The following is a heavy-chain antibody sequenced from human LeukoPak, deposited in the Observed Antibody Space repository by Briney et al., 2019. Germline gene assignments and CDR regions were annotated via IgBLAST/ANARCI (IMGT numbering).Heavy chain of an antibody. CDR1: GGAIDGYY. Sequence: PSETLSLTCTVSGGAIDGYYWYWIRQPAGKGLEWIGRIYSTGSIDNIPSLKSRVSMSVDTSKNQFSLMLSSVAAADTAIYYCTRGLAGPSQGLEYWGQGNLVTVSS. CDR2: IYSTGSI. J-gene: IGHJ4*02. CDR3: TRGLAGPSQGLEY. D-gene: IGHD3-10*01. V-gene: IGHV4-4*07.